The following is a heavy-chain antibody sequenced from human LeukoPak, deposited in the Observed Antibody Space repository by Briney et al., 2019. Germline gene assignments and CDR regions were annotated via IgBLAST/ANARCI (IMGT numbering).Heavy chain of an antibody. J-gene: IGHJ4*02. CDR2: IIPILGIA. CDR1: GGTFISYT. V-gene: IGHV1-69*02. D-gene: IGHD5-24*01. CDR3: ARSEEMATIDY. Sequence: ASVKVSCKASGGTFISYTIRWVRQAPGQGLEWMARIIPILGIANYAQKFHGRVTITEDKATSTAYMELSSLTSENTAVYYCARSEEMATIDYWGQGTLVTASS.